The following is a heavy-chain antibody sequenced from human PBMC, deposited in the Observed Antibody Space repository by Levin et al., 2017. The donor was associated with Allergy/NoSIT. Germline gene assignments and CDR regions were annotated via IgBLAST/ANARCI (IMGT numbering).Heavy chain of an antibody. D-gene: IGHD4-17*01. J-gene: IGHJ6*02. V-gene: IGHV3-23*01. Sequence: ASVKVSCAASGFTLGSYAMNWVRQAPGKGLEWVSTISGSGAGTYYSDSVKGRFTVSRDNSKNTLYLQMNSLTTEDTAVYYCARDTVTSMFYYYGMDVWGQGTTVTVSS. CDR2: ISGSGAGT. CDR1: GFTLGSYA. CDR3: ARDTVTSMFYYYGMDV.